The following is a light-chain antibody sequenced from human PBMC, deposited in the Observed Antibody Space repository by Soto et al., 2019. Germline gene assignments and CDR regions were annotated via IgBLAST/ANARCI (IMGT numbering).Light chain of an antibody. CDR1: QSINSY. V-gene: IGKV1-39*01. Sequence: DIPMTQSPSSLSASVGDRVTITCRASQSINSYLNWYQQKPGKAPKILIYAASSLQSGVPSRFSGSASGRDFTLTISSLQPEDFATYYCQQSYSTPWTFGQGTKVEIK. CDR3: QQSYSTPWT. CDR2: AAS. J-gene: IGKJ1*01.